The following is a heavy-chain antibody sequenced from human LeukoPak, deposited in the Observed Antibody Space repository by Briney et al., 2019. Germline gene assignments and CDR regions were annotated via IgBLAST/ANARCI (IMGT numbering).Heavy chain of an antibody. CDR1: GGSISSYY. CDR2: IYYSGST. Sequence: SSETLSLTCTVSGGSISSYYWSWIRQPPGKGLEWTGYIYYSGSTNYNPSLKSRVTISVDTSKNQFSLKLSSVTAADTAVYYCARGRPPYCSSTSCYSVYYYYMDVWGKGTTVTISS. J-gene: IGHJ6*03. D-gene: IGHD2-2*01. V-gene: IGHV4-59*01. CDR3: ARGRPPYCSSTSCYSVYYYYMDV.